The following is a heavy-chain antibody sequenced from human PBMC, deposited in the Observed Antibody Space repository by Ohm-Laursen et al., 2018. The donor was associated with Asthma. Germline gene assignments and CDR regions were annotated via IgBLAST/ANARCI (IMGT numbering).Heavy chain of an antibody. Sequence: ASVKVSCKASGYTFTGYYMHWVRQAPGQGLEWMGIINPSGGSTSYAQKFQGRVTMTRDTSTSTVYMELSSLRSEDTAVYYCARAQDNVEMATMDFDYWGQGTLVTVSS. J-gene: IGHJ4*02. D-gene: IGHD5-24*01. CDR1: GYTFTGYY. CDR2: INPSGGST. V-gene: IGHV1-46*03. CDR3: ARAQDNVEMATMDFDY.